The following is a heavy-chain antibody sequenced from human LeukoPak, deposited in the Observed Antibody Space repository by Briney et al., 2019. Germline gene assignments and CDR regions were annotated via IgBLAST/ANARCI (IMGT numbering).Heavy chain of an antibody. V-gene: IGHV3-9*01. Sequence: GGSLRLSCAASGFTFDDYAMHWVRQAPGKGLEWVSGISWNSGSIGCADSVKGRFTISRDNAKNSLYLQMNSLRAEDTALYYCAKDKSPTLSHTMMDVWGQGTTVTVSS. J-gene: IGHJ6*02. CDR3: AKDKSPTLSHTMMDV. D-gene: IGHD3-10*01. CDR1: GFTFDDYA. CDR2: ISWNSGSI.